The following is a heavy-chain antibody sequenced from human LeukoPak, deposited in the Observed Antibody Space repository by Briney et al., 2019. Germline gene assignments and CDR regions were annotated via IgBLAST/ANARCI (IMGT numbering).Heavy chain of an antibody. V-gene: IGHV4-38-2*02. CDR1: GYSISSGYY. J-gene: IGHJ6*03. D-gene: IGHD6-13*01. Sequence: ASETLSPTCTVSGYSISSGYYWGWIRQPPGKGLEWIGSIYHSGSTYYNPSLKSRVTISVDTSKNQFSLKLSSVTAADTAVYYCASCIANYYYYYMDVWGKGTTVTVSS. CDR3: ASCIANYYYYYMDV. CDR2: IYHSGST.